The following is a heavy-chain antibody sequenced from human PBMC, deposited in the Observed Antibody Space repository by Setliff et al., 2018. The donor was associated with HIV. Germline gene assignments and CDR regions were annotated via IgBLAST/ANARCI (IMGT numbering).Heavy chain of an antibody. Sequence: SETLSLTCTVSSGSISTHYWSWIRQPPGKGLEWIGYIYTSDTPNYSPSLKSRITISLDPSKRQFSLTMTSVTAADTAVYYCARGLSSQTYWGTRPLGLDYWGQGSLVTVSS. CDR2: IYTSDTP. CDR1: SGSISTHY. D-gene: IGHD2-2*01. CDR3: ARGLSSQTYWGTRPLGLDY. J-gene: IGHJ4*01. V-gene: IGHV4-4*08.